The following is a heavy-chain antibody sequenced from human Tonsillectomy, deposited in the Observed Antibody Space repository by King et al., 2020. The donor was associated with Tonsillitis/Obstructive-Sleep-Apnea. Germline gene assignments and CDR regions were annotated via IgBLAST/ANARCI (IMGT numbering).Heavy chain of an antibody. CDR2: ISYDGSDK. Sequence: QLVQSGGGVVQPGRSRRLSCVASGVTFRHYAMHWVRQAPGKGLEWAALISYDGSDKYCADSVKGRFTISRDNSKNTVYLQMNFLRPEDTAVYDCARGEMATISPAFDIWGQGTMVTVSS. CDR3: ARGEMATISPAFDI. D-gene: IGHD5-24*01. J-gene: IGHJ3*02. CDR1: GVTFRHYA. V-gene: IGHV3-30*04.